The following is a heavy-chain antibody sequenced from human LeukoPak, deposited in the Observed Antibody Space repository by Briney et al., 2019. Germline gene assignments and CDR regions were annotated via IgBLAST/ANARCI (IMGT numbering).Heavy chain of an antibody. V-gene: IGHV3-23*01. CDR1: GYTFSSYA. CDR3: AKERARRDAFDI. D-gene: IGHD6-6*01. CDR2: ISGSGGST. J-gene: IGHJ3*02. Sequence: GASVKVSCKASGYTFSSYAMSWVRQAPGKGLEWVSAISGSGGSTYYADSVKGRFTISRDNSKNTLYLQMNSLRAEDTAVYYCAKERARRDAFDIWGQGTMVTVSS.